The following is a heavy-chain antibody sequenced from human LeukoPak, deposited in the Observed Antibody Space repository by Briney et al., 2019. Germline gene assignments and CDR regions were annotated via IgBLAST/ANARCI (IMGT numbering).Heavy chain of an antibody. CDR3: PRGTTVIPDT. V-gene: IGHV4-4*07. CDR2: IYPSGRI. D-gene: IGHD1-1*01. Sequence: PSETLSLTCTVSGGSISSYYWSWIRQPAGKGLEWIGPIYPSGRINYNPSLKSRVTMSVDTSKNQISLKLRSVTAADTAVYYCPRGTTVIPDTWGQGSLVTVSS. CDR1: GGSISSYY. J-gene: IGHJ4*02.